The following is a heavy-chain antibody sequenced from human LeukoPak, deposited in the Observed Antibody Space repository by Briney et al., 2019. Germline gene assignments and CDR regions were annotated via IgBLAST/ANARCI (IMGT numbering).Heavy chain of an antibody. CDR1: GGSISSYY. Sequence: SETLSLTCTVSGGSISSYYWSWIRQPPGKGLEWIGYIYYSGSTNYNPSLKSRVTISVDTSKNQFSLKLSSVTAADTAVYYCARHRSGSYSPFDYWGQGTLVTVSS. D-gene: IGHD1-26*01. J-gene: IGHJ4*02. V-gene: IGHV4-59*08. CDR2: IYYSGST. CDR3: ARHRSGSYSPFDY.